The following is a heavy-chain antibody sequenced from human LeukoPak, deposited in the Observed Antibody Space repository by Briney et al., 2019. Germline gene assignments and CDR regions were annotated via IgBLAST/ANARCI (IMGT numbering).Heavy chain of an antibody. CDR1: GFTFSSYG. CDR2: IWYDGSNK. V-gene: IGHV3-33*01. CDR3: ARDLSDGVVTAIAHY. J-gene: IGHJ4*02. Sequence: GRSLRLSCAASGFTFSSYGMHWVRQAPGKGLEWVAVIWYDGSNKYYADSVKGRFTISRDNSKNTLYLQMNSLRAEDTAVYYCARDLSDGVVTAIAHYWGQGTLVTVSS. D-gene: IGHD2-21*02.